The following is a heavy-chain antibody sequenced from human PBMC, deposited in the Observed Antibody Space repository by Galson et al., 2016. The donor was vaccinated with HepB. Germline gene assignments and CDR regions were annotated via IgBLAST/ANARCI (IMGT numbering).Heavy chain of an antibody. Sequence: SLRLSCAASGFTFSTYAMSWVRQAPGKGLEWVSTISGSGGETNYADSVKGRFTFSRDNSKNTLSRQMTSLRAEDTAVYYCASGTTVTTPNSFWYFDLWGRGTLVTVSS. CDR2: ISGSGGET. J-gene: IGHJ2*01. CDR3: ASGTTVTTPNSFWYFDL. CDR1: GFTFSTYA. D-gene: IGHD4-23*01. V-gene: IGHV3-23*01.